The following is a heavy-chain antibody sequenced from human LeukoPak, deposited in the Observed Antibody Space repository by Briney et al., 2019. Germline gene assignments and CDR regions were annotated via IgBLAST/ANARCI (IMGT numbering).Heavy chain of an antibody. CDR2: INHSGST. Sequence: SETLSLTCAVYGGSFSGYYWSWIRQPPGKGLEWIGEINHSGSTNYNPSLKSRVTISVDTSKNQFSLKLSSVTAADTAVYYCARNHRSSSWYYWFDPWGQGTLVTVSS. CDR1: GGSFSGYY. CDR3: ARNHRSSSWYYWFDP. J-gene: IGHJ5*02. D-gene: IGHD6-13*01. V-gene: IGHV4-34*01.